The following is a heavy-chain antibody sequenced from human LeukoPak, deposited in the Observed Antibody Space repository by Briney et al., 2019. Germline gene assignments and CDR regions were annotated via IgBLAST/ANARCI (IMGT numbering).Heavy chain of an antibody. D-gene: IGHD6-19*01. CDR3: AREIKADIAVTGTVDY. V-gene: IGHV4-34*01. CDR2: INHSGST. Sequence: SSETLSLTCAVYGGSFSDYYWSWIRQPPGKGLEWIGEINHSGSTNYNPSLKSRVTISVDTSKNQFSLKLSSVTAADTAVYYCAREIKADIAVTGTVDYWGRRTLVTVSS. CDR1: GGSFSDYY. J-gene: IGHJ4*02.